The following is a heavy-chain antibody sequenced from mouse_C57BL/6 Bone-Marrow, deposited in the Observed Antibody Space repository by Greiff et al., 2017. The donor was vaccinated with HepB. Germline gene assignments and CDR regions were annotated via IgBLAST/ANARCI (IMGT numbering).Heavy chain of an antibody. D-gene: IGHD1-1*01. CDR1: GYTFTSYW. CDR2: IDPSDSYT. CDR3: ASVYYYGSSYNWYFDV. V-gene: IGHV1-59*01. Sequence: QVQLQQPGAELVRPGASVKLSCKASGYTFTSYWMHWVKQRPGQGLEWIGVIDPSDSYTNYNQKFKGKATLTVDTSSSTAYMQLSSLTSEDSAVYYCASVYYYGSSYNWYFDVWGTGTTVTVAS. J-gene: IGHJ1*03.